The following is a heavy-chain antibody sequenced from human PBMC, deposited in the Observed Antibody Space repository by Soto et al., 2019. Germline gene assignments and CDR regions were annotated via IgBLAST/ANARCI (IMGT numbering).Heavy chain of an antibody. J-gene: IGHJ4*02. CDR2: ISYDGSNK. D-gene: IGHD3-22*01. CDR1: GFTFSSYG. V-gene: IGHV3-30*18. Sequence: GGSLSLSCAASGFTFSSYGMHWVRPAPGKGLEWVAVISYDGSNKYYADSVKGRFTISRDNSKNTLYLQMNSLRAEDTAVYYCAKDPYYYDSSEDDYWGQGTLVTVSS. CDR3: AKDPYYYDSSEDDY.